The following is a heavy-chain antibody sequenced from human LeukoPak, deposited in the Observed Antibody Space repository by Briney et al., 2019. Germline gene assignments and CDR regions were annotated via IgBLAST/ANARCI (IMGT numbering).Heavy chain of an antibody. CDR1: GFTFSSYA. CDR3: ARGGEQWLYYFDY. CDR2: ISYDGSNK. Sequence: GGSLRLSCAASGFTFSSYAMHWVRQAPGKGLKWVAVISYDGSNKYYADSVKGRFTISRDNSKNTLYLQMNSLRAEDTAVYYCARGGEQWLYYFDYWGQGTLVTVSS. V-gene: IGHV3-30*04. J-gene: IGHJ4*02. D-gene: IGHD6-19*01.